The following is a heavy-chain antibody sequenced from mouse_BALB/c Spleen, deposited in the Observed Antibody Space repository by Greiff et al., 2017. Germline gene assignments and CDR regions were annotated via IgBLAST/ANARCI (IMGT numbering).Heavy chain of an antibody. V-gene: IGHV14-3*02. Sequence: EVQLQQSGAELVKPGASVKLSCTASGFNIKATYMHWVKQRPEQGLEWIGRIDPANGNTKYDPKFQGKATITADTSSNTAYLQLSSLTSEDTAVYYCANGDDVGAMDYWGQGTSVTVSS. CDR1: GFNIKATY. CDR2: IDPANGNT. CDR3: ANGDDVGAMDY. J-gene: IGHJ4*01. D-gene: IGHD2-2*01.